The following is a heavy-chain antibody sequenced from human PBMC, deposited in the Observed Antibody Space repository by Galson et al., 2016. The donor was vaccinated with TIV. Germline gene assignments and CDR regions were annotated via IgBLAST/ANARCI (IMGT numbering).Heavy chain of an antibody. Sequence: SLRLSCAASGFIFDKYGMNWVRQAPGKGLEWVAPISGGGDYTSYADSVKGRVTVSRDNSKNTVYLEMNSLRAEDTAVYYCAKAQGGGYNYAPFDYWGRGTLVTVSS. V-gene: IGHV3-23*01. CDR2: ISGGGDYT. CDR3: AKAQGGGYNYAPFDY. J-gene: IGHJ4*02. CDR1: GFIFDKYG. D-gene: IGHD5-24*01.